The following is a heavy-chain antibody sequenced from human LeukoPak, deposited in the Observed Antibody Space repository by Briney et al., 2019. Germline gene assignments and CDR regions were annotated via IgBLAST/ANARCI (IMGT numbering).Heavy chain of an antibody. D-gene: IGHD3-22*01. J-gene: IGHJ4*02. Sequence: ASVKVSCKASGYTFTGSYMHWVRQAPGQGLEWMGWINPNSGDTKYAQKFQGRVTMTRDTSITTAYMELNTLRSDDTALYYCARDLSAYYDNSGPSYSPFDYWGQGTLVTVSS. CDR3: ARDLSAYYDNSGPSYSPFDY. V-gene: IGHV1-2*02. CDR1: GYTFTGSY. CDR2: INPNSGDT.